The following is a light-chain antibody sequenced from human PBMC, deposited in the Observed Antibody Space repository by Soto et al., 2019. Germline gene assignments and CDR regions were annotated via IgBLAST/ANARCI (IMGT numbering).Light chain of an antibody. V-gene: IGLV2-8*01. CDR3: QSYDSSLSGVI. Sequence: QSVLTQPPSASGSPGQSVTISCTGTSSDIGGYNYVSWYQQHPGKAPKLIIYEVSKRPSGVPDRFSGSKSGNTASLTVSGLQAEDEADYYCQSYDSSLSGVIFGGGTKLTVL. CDR2: EVS. J-gene: IGLJ2*01. CDR1: SSDIGGYNY.